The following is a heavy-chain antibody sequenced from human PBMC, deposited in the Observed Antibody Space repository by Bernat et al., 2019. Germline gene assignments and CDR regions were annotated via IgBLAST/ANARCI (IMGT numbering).Heavy chain of an antibody. CDR3: TKGRAAYTYGLPDY. V-gene: IGHV3-23*01. CDR2: ISGPGVST. J-gene: IGHJ4*02. D-gene: IGHD5-18*01. CDR1: GFTFSNYA. Sequence: EVQLLESGGGLVPPGGSVRLSCTASGFTFSNYAMGWVRQAPGKGLEWLSFISGPGVSTYFADSGKGRFTISRDNSKNTLYLQMNSLRAEDTAVYYCTKGRAAYTYGLPDYWGQGTLVTVSS.